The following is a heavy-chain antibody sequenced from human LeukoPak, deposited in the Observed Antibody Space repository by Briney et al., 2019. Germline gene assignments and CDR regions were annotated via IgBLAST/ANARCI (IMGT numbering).Heavy chain of an antibody. V-gene: IGHV3-48*02. CDR3: ARDVAYAFDI. J-gene: IGHJ3*02. CDR2: INSGSDAV. D-gene: IGHD2-21*01. CDR1: GFAFRNYW. Sequence: GGSLRLSCAASGFAFRNYWMHWVRQAPGKGLEWVSYINSGSDAVDYADSMKGRFTISRDNAKNSLYLQMNSLRDEDTAVYYCARDVAYAFDIWGQGTMVTVSS.